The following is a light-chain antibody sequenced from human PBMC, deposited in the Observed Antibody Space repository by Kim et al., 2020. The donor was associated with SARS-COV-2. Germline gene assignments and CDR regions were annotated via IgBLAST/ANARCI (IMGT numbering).Light chain of an antibody. V-gene: IGLV6-57*01. CDR3: QSYDSSNHWV. J-gene: IGLJ3*02. CDR1: SGSIASNY. Sequence: KTVPISCTRGSGSIASNYVQGCQQRPGSSPTTVIYEDNQRPSGVPDRFSGSIDSASNSASLTISGLKTEDEADYYCQSYDSSNHWVFGGGTQLTVL. CDR2: EDN.